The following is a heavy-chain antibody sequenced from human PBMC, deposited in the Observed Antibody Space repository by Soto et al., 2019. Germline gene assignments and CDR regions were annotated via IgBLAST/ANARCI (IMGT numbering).Heavy chain of an antibody. CDR1: GFTFSTHA. Sequence: GSLRLSCAGSGFTFSTHAMVWVRQAPGKGLEWVSSISSSGTYVYYADSVEGRFTILRDDARNSVYLQMNSLTVEDTAVYYCARDGNYHEFWGQGTPVTVSS. CDR2: ISSSGTYV. V-gene: IGHV3-21*01. CDR3: ARDGNYHEF. J-gene: IGHJ4*02. D-gene: IGHD1-1*01.